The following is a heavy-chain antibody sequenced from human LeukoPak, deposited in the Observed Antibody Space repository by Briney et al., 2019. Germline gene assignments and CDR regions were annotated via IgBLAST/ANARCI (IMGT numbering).Heavy chain of an antibody. V-gene: IGHV1-2*04. Sequence: ASVKVSCKASGYTFTGYYIHWVRQAPGQGLEWMGWINPNSGGTNYAQKFQGWVTMTRGTSISTAYMELSRLRSEDTAVYYCARVVYGSGSYLPTPYYYYYGMDVWGQGTTVTVSS. J-gene: IGHJ6*02. D-gene: IGHD3-10*01. CDR2: INPNSGGT. CDR3: ARVVYGSGSYLPTPYYYYYGMDV. CDR1: GYTFTGYY.